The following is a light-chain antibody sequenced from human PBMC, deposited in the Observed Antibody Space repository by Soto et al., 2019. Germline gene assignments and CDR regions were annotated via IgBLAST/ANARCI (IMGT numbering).Light chain of an antibody. J-gene: IGKJ2*01. CDR3: QQYDTYFRYT. Sequence: DIQMTQSPSSLSASVGDRVTITCRASQNIVRHLNWYQQKPGKAPKLLIYDGYTLESGVPSRFSGSGSGTEFTLTIGSLQPDDFANYYCQQYDTYFRYTFGQGTKLDIK. CDR1: QNIVRH. CDR2: DGY. V-gene: IGKV1-39*01.